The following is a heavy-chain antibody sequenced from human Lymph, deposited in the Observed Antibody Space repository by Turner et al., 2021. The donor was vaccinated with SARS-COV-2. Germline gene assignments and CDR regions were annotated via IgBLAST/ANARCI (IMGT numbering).Heavy chain of an antibody. V-gene: IGHV3-23*01. Sequence: EVQLLESGGGLVQPGGSLRLFCAASGFTFSSYAMSWVRQAPGKGLEWVLSISGSGGSTYYADSVKGRFTISRDNSKNTLYLQMNSLRAEDTAVYYCAKNEMALIVVVFTVFDYWGQGTLVTVSS. J-gene: IGHJ4*02. CDR1: GFTFSSYA. CDR3: AKNEMALIVVVFTVFDY. CDR2: ISGSGGST. D-gene: IGHD3-22*01.